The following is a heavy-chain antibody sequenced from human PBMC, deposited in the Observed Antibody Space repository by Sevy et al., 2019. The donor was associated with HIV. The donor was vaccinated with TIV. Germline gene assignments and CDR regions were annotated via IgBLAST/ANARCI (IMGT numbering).Heavy chain of an antibody. CDR3: AKGFSSSWFDDAFDI. J-gene: IGHJ3*02. V-gene: IGHV3-23*01. CDR2: ISGSGGST. CDR1: GFTFSSYA. D-gene: IGHD6-13*01. Sequence: GGSLRLSCAASGFTFSSYAMSWVRQAPGKGLEWVSAISGSGGSTYYADSVKGRFTISSDNSKNTLYLQMNSLRAEDTAVSYCAKGFSSSWFDDAFDIWGQGTMVTVSS.